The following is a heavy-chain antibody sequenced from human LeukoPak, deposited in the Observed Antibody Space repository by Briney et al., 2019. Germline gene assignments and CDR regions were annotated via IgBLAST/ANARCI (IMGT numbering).Heavy chain of an antibody. D-gene: IGHD6-13*01. CDR2: IYYSGST. Sequence: SETLFLTCTVSGGSISSYYWSWIRQPPGKGLEWIGYIYYSGSTNYNPSLKSRVTISVDTSKNQFSLKLSFVTAADTAVYYCARSSSSWSGFDYWGQGTLVTVSS. J-gene: IGHJ4*02. CDR3: ARSSSSWSGFDY. CDR1: GGSISSYY. V-gene: IGHV4-59*08.